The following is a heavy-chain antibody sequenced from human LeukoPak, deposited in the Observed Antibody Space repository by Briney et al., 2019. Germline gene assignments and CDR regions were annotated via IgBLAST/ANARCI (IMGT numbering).Heavy chain of an antibody. CDR2: IYMSGST. Sequence: SETLSLTCTVSGGSIRSGTDYWSWIRQPAGKGLEWIGRIYMSGSTDYNPSFKSRVTISVDTSKNQFSLKLSSVTAADTAVYYCARPYYYGSGSYPDWGQGTLVTVSS. D-gene: IGHD3-10*01. CDR1: GGSIRSGTDY. CDR3: ARPYYYGSGSYPD. V-gene: IGHV4-61*02. J-gene: IGHJ4*02.